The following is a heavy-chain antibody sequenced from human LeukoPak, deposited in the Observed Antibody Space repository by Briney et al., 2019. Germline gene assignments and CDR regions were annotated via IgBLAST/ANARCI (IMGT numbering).Heavy chain of an antibody. V-gene: IGHV4-4*02. Sequence: GSLRLSCSASGFTFTNAWMSWVRQPPGKGLEWIGEIYHTGSTNYNPSLKSRVTISVDTSKNQFSLKLSSATAADTAVYYCARGRVYCSSTSCYSGYYYGMDVWGQGTTVTVSS. CDR2: IYHTGST. CDR1: GFTFTNAW. CDR3: ARGRVYCSSTSCYSGYYYGMDV. J-gene: IGHJ6*02. D-gene: IGHD2-2*01.